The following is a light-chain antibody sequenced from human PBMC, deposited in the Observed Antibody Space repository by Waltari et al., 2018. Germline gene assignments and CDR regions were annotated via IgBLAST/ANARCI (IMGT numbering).Light chain of an antibody. CDR3: QQYNNWPPWT. J-gene: IGKJ1*01. CDR1: QGVSSK. CDR2: DTS. Sequence: EIVMTQSPATLSVSPGEGATLSCRASQGVSSKLAWYQQKPGQPPRLLLYDTSGRAAGIPARFSGSGSGTEFTLTISRLQSDDFAVYYCQQYNNWPPWTFGQGTKVEIK. V-gene: IGKV3-15*01.